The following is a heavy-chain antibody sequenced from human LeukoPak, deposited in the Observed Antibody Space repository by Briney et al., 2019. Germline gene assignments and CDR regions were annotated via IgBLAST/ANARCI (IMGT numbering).Heavy chain of an antibody. CDR1: GFIFSSYG. Sequence: GRTLRLSCAASGFIFSSYGMHWVRQATGKGLEWVARIWHDGSNDDYADSVKGPFPISRDNSQNPLYLQMNSLIAEDTAIYYCAKVTGDYYYTSGAFDYCGQGTLVTVSS. V-gene: IGHV3-33*06. J-gene: IGHJ4*02. D-gene: IGHD3-22*01. CDR2: IWHDGSND. CDR3: AKVTGDYYYTSGAFDY.